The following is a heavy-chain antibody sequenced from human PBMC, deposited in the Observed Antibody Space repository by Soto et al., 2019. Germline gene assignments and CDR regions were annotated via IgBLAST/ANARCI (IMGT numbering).Heavy chain of an antibody. Sequence: QVQLQESGPGLVKPSQTLSLTCTVSGGSISSVDYSGGGLRRPQGRGREWMGYIYYRGGTYNNPSIKSRGTISVDTSKNQFSLKLSSVTAADTAVYYCAREGRRYSDVLPWGQGTLVTVSS. D-gene: IGHD5-18*01. CDR2: IYYRGGT. V-gene: IGHV4-30-4*01. CDR3: AREGRRYSDVLP. CDR1: GGSISSVDYS. J-gene: IGHJ5*02.